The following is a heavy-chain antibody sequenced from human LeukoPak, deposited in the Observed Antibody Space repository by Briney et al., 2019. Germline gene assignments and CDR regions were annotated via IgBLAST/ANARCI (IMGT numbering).Heavy chain of an antibody. D-gene: IGHD2-2*02. Sequence: SETLSLTCTVSGYSTSSGYYWGWIRQPPGKGLEWIGSIYHSGSTYYNPSLRSRVTISVDTSKNQFSLKLSSVTAADTAVYYCARAVVVPAAIVWFDPWGQGTLVTVSS. CDR1: GYSTSSGYY. CDR2: IYHSGST. V-gene: IGHV4-38-2*02. CDR3: ARAVVVPAAIVWFDP. J-gene: IGHJ5*02.